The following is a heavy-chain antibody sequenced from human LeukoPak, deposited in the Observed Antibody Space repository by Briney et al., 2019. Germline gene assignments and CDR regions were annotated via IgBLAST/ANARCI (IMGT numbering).Heavy chain of an antibody. D-gene: IGHD6-13*01. J-gene: IGHJ5*02. CDR3: ARDSGYSGSQNWFDP. CDR2: IYYSGST. V-gene: IGHV4-61*01. Sequence: SETLSLTCTVSGGSVSSGSYYWSWTRQPPGKGLEWIGYIYYSGSTNYNPSLKSRVTISVDTSKNQFSLKLSSVTAADTAVYYCARDSGYSGSQNWFDPWGQGTLVTVSS. CDR1: GGSVSSGSYY.